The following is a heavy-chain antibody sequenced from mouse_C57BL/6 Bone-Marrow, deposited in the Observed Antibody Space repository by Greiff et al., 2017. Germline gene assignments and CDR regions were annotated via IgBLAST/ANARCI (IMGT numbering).Heavy chain of an antibody. CDR1: GFTFSSYA. D-gene: IGHD1-1*02. J-gene: IGHJ2*01. CDR3: ARDRGTYGDYFDY. Sequence: EVMLVESGGGLVKPGGSLKLSCAASGFTFSSYAMSWVRQTPEKRLEWVATISDGGSYTYYPDNVKGRFTISRDNAKNNLYLQMSHLKSEDTAMYYCARDRGTYGDYFDYWGQGTTLTVSS. CDR2: ISDGGSYT. V-gene: IGHV5-4*01.